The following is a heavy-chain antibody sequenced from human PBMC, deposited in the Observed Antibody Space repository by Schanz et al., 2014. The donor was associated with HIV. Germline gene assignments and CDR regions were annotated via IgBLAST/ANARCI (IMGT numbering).Heavy chain of an antibody. Sequence: QVQLVQSGAEMKKPGASVKVSCKASGYSFTSYDINWVRQATGQGLEWMGWVNPKSGNTGYAQKFQGRVTMTTDTSTSTAYMELRSLRSDDTAVYYCARVNKDIGGYYFDYWGQGTLVTVSS. CDR1: GYSFTSYD. D-gene: IGHD2-15*01. J-gene: IGHJ4*02. CDR3: ARVNKDIGGYYFDY. V-gene: IGHV1-8*02. CDR2: VNPKSGNT.